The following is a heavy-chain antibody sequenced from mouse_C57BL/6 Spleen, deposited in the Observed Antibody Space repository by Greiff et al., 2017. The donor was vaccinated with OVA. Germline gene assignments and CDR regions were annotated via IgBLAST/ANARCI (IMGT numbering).Heavy chain of an antibody. CDR3: ARRSTVVENFDY. CDR1: GYTFTSYW. CDR2: IHPNSGST. D-gene: IGHD1-1*01. V-gene: IGHV1-64*01. J-gene: IGHJ2*01. Sequence: VQLQQPGAELVKPGASVKLSCKASGYTFTSYWMHWVKQRPGQGLEWIGMIHPNSGSTNYNEKFKSKATLTVDKSSSTAYMQLSSLTSEDSAVYYCARRSTVVENFDYWGQGTTLTVSS.